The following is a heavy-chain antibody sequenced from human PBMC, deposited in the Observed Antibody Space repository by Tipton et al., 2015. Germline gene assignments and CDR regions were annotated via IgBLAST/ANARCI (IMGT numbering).Heavy chain of an antibody. CDR2: ISAYNGNT. CDR3: ARSENYYGSGSPLDY. D-gene: IGHD3-10*01. J-gene: IGHJ4*02. Sequence: QLVQSGAEVEKPGASVKVSCKASGYTFRSYDINWVRQATGQGLEWMGWISAYNGNTNYAQKLQGRVTMTTDTSTSTAYMELRSLRSDDTAVYYCARSENYYGSGSPLDYWGQGTLVTVSS. CDR1: GYTFRSYD. V-gene: IGHV1-18*01.